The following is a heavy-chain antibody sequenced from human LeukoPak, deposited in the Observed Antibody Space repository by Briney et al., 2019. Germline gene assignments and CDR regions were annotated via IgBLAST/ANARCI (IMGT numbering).Heavy chain of an antibody. Sequence: GESLKISCKGSGYSFTSYWIGWVRQAPGKGLEWVANIKQDGSEKYYVDSVKGRFTISRDNAKNSLYLQMNSLRAEDTAVYYCARGIAENYYYYMDVWGKGTTVTVSS. CDR1: GYSFTSYW. J-gene: IGHJ6*03. D-gene: IGHD6-13*01. V-gene: IGHV3-7*04. CDR3: ARGIAENYYYYMDV. CDR2: IKQDGSEK.